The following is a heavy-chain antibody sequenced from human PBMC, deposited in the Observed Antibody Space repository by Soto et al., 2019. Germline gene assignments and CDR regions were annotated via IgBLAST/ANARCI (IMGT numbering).Heavy chain of an antibody. Sequence: QVQLQQSGPGLVQPSQTLSLTCTVSGDSISNVHYFCSWIRQSPDKGLEWIGHIYNGGSIYNNPYLESRLTISVDTSKNQFSLDLRAVSAADTAVYYCTRVPSGDKVDSWGKGTLVTVSS. D-gene: IGHD7-27*01. J-gene: IGHJ4*02. CDR1: GDSISNVHYF. CDR3: TRVPSGDKVDS. V-gene: IGHV4-30-4*01. CDR2: IYNGGSI.